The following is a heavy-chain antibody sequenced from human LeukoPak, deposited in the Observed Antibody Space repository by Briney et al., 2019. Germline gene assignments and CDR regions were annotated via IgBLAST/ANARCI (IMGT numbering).Heavy chain of an antibody. J-gene: IGHJ3*02. D-gene: IGHD2-21*02. V-gene: IGHV4-4*07. CDR1: GGSFSGYY. CDR3: ARDTALWTFDI. Sequence: SETLSLTCAVYGGSFSGYYWSWIRQPAGKGLEWIGRIYTSGSTNYNPSLKSRVTISVDTSKNQFSLKLSSVTAADTAVYYCARDTALWTFDIWGQGTMVTVSS. CDR2: IYTSGST.